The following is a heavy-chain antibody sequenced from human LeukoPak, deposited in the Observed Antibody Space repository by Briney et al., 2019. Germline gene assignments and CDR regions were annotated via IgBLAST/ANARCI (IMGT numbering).Heavy chain of an antibody. V-gene: IGHV4-34*01. Sequence: SETLSLTCAAYGGSFSGYYWSWIRQPPGKGLEWIGEINHSGSTNYNPSLKSRVTISVDTSKNQFSLKLSSVTAADTAVYYCASARGYSGYDTSRYYYYGMDVWGQGTTVTVSS. CDR1: GGSFSGYY. J-gene: IGHJ6*02. CDR2: INHSGST. D-gene: IGHD5-12*01. CDR3: ASARGYSGYDTSRYYYYGMDV.